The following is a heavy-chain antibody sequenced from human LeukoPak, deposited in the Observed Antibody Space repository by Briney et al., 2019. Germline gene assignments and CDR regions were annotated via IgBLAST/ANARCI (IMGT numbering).Heavy chain of an antibody. CDR2: ISTSGSTI. CDR1: GFTFTTYW. CDR3: ASEXYYYDSSGYYFPGGFDY. V-gene: IGHV3-11*01. Sequence: GGSLRLSCAASGFTFTTYWMTWVRQAPGKGLEGVSYISTSGSTIYYADSVKGRFTISRDNAKNSLYLQMNSLRAEDTAVYYXASEXYYYDSSGYYFPGGFDYWGQGTLVTVSS. D-gene: IGHD3-22*01. J-gene: IGHJ4*02.